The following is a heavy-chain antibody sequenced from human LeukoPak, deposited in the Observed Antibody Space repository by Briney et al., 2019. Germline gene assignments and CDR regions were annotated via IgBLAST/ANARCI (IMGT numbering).Heavy chain of an antibody. CDR1: GFTFTSSA. CDR3: AAVSTTMIAVAGNYYYGMDV. D-gene: IGHD3-22*01. Sequence: SVKVSCKASGFTFTSSAMQWVRQARGQRLEWIGWIVVVSGNTNYAQKFQERVTITRDMSTSTAYMELSSLGSEDTAVYYCAAVSTTMIAVAGNYYYGMDVWGQGTTVTVSS. J-gene: IGHJ6*02. V-gene: IGHV1-58*02. CDR2: IVVVSGNT.